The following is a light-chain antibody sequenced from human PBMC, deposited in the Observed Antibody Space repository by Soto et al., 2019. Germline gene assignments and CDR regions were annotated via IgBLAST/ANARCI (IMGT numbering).Light chain of an antibody. CDR2: AAS. J-gene: IGKJ3*01. CDR3: QKYSSVPV. V-gene: IGKV1-27*01. CDR1: QGIRNF. Sequence: DIKMTQSPTSLSASVGDRVTITCRARQGIRNFVAWSQQKPGKAPRLLIYAASTLQSVVPSRFSGSGSGTDFTLTSNSLQPEDVATYSGQKYSSVPVFGPGTKVEIK.